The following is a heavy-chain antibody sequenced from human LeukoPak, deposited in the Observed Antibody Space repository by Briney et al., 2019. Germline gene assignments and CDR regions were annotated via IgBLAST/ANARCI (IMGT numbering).Heavy chain of an antibody. CDR1: GYSFTNYW. V-gene: IGHV5-51*01. J-gene: IGHJ6*02. D-gene: IGHD6-13*01. CDR3: ARLLQQLPYYYYGMDV. Sequence: GESLKISCKGSGYSFTNYWIGWVRQMPGKGLEWMGIIYPGDSDTRYSPSFQGQVTISADKSISTAYLQWSSLKASDTAMYYCARLLQQLPYYYYGMDVWGQGTTVTVSS. CDR2: IYPGDSDT.